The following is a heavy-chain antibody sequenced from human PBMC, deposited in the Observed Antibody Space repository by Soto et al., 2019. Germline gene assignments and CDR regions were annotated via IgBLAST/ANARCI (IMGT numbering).Heavy chain of an antibody. V-gene: IGHV3-23*01. CDR3: AKDRDMFLEWLPKGYYYYMDV. J-gene: IGHJ6*03. CDR1: GFTFSSYA. D-gene: IGHD3-3*01. CDR2: ISGSGGST. Sequence: GSLRLSCAASGFTFSSYAMSWVRQAPGKGLEWVSAISGSGGSTYYADSVKGRFTISRDNSKNTLYLQMNSLRAEDTAVYYCAKDRDMFLEWLPKGYYYYMDVWGKGTTVTVSS.